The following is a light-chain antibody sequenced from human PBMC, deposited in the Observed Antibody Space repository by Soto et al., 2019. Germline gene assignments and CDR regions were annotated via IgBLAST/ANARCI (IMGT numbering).Light chain of an antibody. CDR3: SSYTSSNTYV. CDR1: SSDVSGYNY. CDR2: HVS. Sequence: QSVLTQPASVSGSPGQSITISCTGTSSDVSGYNYVSWYQQHPGKAPMLMIYHVSNRPSGVSNRFSGSKSANTASPTISGLQAEDEADYYCSSYTSSNTYVFGTGTKVTVL. V-gene: IGLV2-14*03. J-gene: IGLJ1*01.